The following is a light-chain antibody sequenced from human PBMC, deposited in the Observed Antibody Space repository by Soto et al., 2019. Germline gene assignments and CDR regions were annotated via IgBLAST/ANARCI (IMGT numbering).Light chain of an antibody. J-gene: IGLJ2*01. V-gene: IGLV1-40*01. Sequence: QSVLTQPPSVSGAPGQRVTISCTGSSSNIGAGYDVHWYQQLPGSAPKLLIYGNTNRPSGVPDRFSVSKSGTSASLAITGLQAEDEADYYCLSFDSSLSVVFGGGTKVTVL. CDR1: SSNIGAGYD. CDR2: GNT. CDR3: LSFDSSLSVV.